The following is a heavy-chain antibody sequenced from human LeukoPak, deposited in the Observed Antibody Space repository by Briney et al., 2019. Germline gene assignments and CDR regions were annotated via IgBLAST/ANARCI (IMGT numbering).Heavy chain of an antibody. CDR3: ARNLGSGWYGVFDY. J-gene: IGHJ4*02. D-gene: IGHD6-19*01. CDR2: IYTSGST. Sequence: SETLSLTCTVSGGSISSYYWSWIRQPAGKGLEWIARIYTSGSTNYNPSLKSRVTMSVDTSKNQFSLKLSSVTAADTAVYYCARNLGSGWYGVFDYWGQGTLVTVSS. V-gene: IGHV4-4*07. CDR1: GGSISSYY.